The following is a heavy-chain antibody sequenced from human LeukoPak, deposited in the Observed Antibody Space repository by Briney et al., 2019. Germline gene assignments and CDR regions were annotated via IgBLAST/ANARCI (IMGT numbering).Heavy chain of an antibody. Sequence: GGSPRLSCAASGFTFSSYAMSWVRQAPGKGLEWVSDVSGSGGSTYYADSVKGRFTISRDNSKTPLYLQIHSLRAEDTAVYYCAKGSPSYSYASGDWFDPWGQGTLVTVSS. D-gene: IGHD5-18*01. CDR3: AKGSPSYSYASGDWFDP. J-gene: IGHJ5*02. CDR2: VSGSGGST. V-gene: IGHV3-23*01. CDR1: GFTFSSYA.